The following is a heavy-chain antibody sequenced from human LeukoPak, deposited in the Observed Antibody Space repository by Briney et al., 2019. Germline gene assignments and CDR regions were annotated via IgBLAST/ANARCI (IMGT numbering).Heavy chain of an antibody. CDR3: ARHALGSGSYSPFDY. D-gene: IGHD3-10*01. Sequence: GESLKISCKGSGYSFTSYWIGWVRQMPGKGLEWMGIIYPGDSDTRYSPSFQGQVTISADKSISTAYLQWSSLKASDTAMYYRARHALGSGSYSPFDYWGQGTLVTVSS. J-gene: IGHJ4*02. CDR1: GYSFTSYW. V-gene: IGHV5-51*01. CDR2: IYPGDSDT.